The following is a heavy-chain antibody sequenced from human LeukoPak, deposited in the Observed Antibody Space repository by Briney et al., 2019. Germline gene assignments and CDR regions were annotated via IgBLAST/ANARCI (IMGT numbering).Heavy chain of an antibody. J-gene: IGHJ3*02. CDR1: GGSIRSSYYY. Sequence: SETLSLTCTVSGGSIRSSYYYWGWIRQPPGKGLEWIGSIYDSGSTYYNPSLKSRVTISVDTSKNQFSLKLSSVTAADTAVYYCARHGRGTRGDAFDIWGQGTMVTVSS. V-gene: IGHV4-39*01. CDR2: IYDSGST. D-gene: IGHD2-15*01. CDR3: ARHGRGTRGDAFDI.